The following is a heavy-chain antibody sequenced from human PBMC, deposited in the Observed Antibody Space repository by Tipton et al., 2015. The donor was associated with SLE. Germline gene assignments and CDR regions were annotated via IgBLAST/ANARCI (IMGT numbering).Heavy chain of an antibody. V-gene: IGHV3-48*03. CDR2: ISSSGSTI. D-gene: IGHD1-26*01. J-gene: IGHJ3*02. CDR3: ARERSGARYAFDI. CDR1: GFTFSTYE. Sequence: SLRLSCAASGFTFSTYEMNWVRQAPGKGLEWVSYISSSGSTIYYADSVKGRFTISRDNAKNSLYLQMNSLRAEDTAVYYCARERSGARYAFDIWGQGTMVTVSS.